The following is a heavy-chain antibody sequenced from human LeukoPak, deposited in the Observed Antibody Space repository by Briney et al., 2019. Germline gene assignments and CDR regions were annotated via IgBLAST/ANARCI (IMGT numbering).Heavy chain of an antibody. J-gene: IGHJ4*02. Sequence: GGSLRLSCAASGFTFSSYGMHCVRQAPGKGLEWVTFIRFDGGIKYYADSVKGRFTISRDNSKNTLYLQMNSLRAEDTAVYYCAKVVDYWGQGTLVTVSS. V-gene: IGHV3-30*02. CDR2: IRFDGGIK. CDR1: GFTFSSYG. CDR3: AKVVDY.